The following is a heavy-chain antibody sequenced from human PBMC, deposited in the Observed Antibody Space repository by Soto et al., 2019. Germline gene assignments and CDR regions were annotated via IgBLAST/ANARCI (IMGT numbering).Heavy chain of an antibody. V-gene: IGHV4-30-4*01. J-gene: IGHJ6*02. Sequence: QVQLQESGPGLVKPSQTLSLTCTVSGGSISSGDYYWSWIRQPPGKGLEWIGYIYYSGSTYYNPSLKSRVTISVDTSKNQFSLKLSSVTAADTAVYYCARTRKKYYYDSSGYYYVDYYYGMDVWDQGTTVTVSS. CDR1: GGSISSGDYY. CDR3: ARTRKKYYYDSSGYYYVDYYYGMDV. D-gene: IGHD3-22*01. CDR2: IYYSGST.